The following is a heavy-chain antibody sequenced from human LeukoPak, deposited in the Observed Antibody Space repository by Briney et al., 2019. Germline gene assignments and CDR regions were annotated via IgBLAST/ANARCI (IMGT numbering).Heavy chain of an antibody. V-gene: IGHV7-4-1*02. CDR2: INTNTGNP. CDR3: ARVSIAAAGVPHYYYYMDV. Sequence: ASVKVSCKASGYTFTSYAMNWVRQAPGQGLEWMGWINTNTGNPTYAQGFTGRFVFSLDTSVSTAYLQISSLKAEDTAVYYCARVSIAAAGVPHYYYYMDVWGKGTTVTVSS. CDR1: GYTFTSYA. D-gene: IGHD6-13*01. J-gene: IGHJ6*03.